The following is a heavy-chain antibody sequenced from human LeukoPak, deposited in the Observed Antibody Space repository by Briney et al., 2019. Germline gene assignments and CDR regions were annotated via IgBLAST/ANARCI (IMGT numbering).Heavy chain of an antibody. Sequence: PGGSLRLSCPASGFTFRSYWMTWVRQAPGKGLEWVANIKQDGSEKYYVDSVKGRFTISRDNAKNSLYLQMNSLRTEDTALYYCAKGRYGSGPGTFDIWGQGTMATVSS. CDR3: AKGRYGSGPGTFDI. V-gene: IGHV3-7*03. D-gene: IGHD3-10*01. CDR1: GFTFRSYW. J-gene: IGHJ3*02. CDR2: IKQDGSEK.